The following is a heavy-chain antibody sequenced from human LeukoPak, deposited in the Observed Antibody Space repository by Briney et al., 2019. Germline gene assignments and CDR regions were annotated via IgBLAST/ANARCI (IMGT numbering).Heavy chain of an antibody. CDR1: GGSISNYY. CDR3: AKSNGYGLVDI. J-gene: IGHJ3*02. Sequence: PSETLSLTCTVSGGSISNYYWNWIRQPPGKGLEWIGYIYYTGNTNYNPSLKSRVTISVDTSKNQLSLKLNSVTAAGTAVYYCAKSNGYGLVDIWGQGTMVTVSS. V-gene: IGHV4-59*08. CDR2: IYYTGNT. D-gene: IGHD3-10*01.